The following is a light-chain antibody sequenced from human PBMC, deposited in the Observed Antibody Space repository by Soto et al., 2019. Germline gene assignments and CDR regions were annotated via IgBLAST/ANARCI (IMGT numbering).Light chain of an antibody. J-gene: IGKJ1*01. V-gene: IGKV1-5*03. CDR3: QQYNNYPGT. Sequence: DIQMTQSLSTLSASVGDRVTITCRASQSISSWLAWYQQKPGKAPKLLIYKASNLESGVPSRFSGSGSGTEFTLTISSLQPDDFASFYCQQYNNYPGTFGQGTKVEIK. CDR1: QSISSW. CDR2: KAS.